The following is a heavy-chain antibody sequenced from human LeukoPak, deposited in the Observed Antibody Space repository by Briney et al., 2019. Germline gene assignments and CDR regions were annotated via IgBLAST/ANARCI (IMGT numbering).Heavy chain of an antibody. Sequence: PGGSLRLSCAASGFTFSSYWMSWIRQAAGKGLEWIGHIHTSGDTTYNPSLKSRVTISVDTSKNQFSLRLTSVTAADTAVYYCARLAAAGYFDSWGQGTLVTVSS. CDR1: GFTFSSYW. CDR3: ARLAAAGYFDS. V-gene: IGHV4-4*07. J-gene: IGHJ5*01. CDR2: IHTSGDT. D-gene: IGHD6-13*01.